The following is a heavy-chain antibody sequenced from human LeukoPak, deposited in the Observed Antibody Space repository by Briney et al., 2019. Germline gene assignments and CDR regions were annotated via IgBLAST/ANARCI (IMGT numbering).Heavy chain of an antibody. J-gene: IGHJ5*02. CDR1: GGTFSSYA. Sequence: GASVKASCKASGGTFSSYAISWVRQAPGQGLEWMGGIIPIFGTANYAQKFQGRVTITTDESTSTAYMELSSLRSEDTAVYYCARGRYCSSTSCYNWFDPWGQGTLVTVSS. V-gene: IGHV1-69*05. CDR2: IIPIFGTA. D-gene: IGHD2-2*01. CDR3: ARGRYCSSTSCYNWFDP.